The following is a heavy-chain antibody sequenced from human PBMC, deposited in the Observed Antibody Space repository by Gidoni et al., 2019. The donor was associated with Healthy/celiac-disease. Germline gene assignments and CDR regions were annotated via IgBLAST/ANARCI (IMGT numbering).Heavy chain of an antibody. Sequence: EVQLVEAGGGLVQPGGSLRLSCAPSGLTISSSAMHWVRHAPGKGLESVSAMSSNGGSTYYANSVKGRFPIARNNSKNTLYLQMGGLRAEDMAVYYCARGWLSSSSADYWGQGTLVTVSS. V-gene: IGHV3-64*01. CDR3: ARGWLSSSSADY. J-gene: IGHJ4*02. CDR1: GLTISSSA. CDR2: MSSNGGST. D-gene: IGHD6-6*01.